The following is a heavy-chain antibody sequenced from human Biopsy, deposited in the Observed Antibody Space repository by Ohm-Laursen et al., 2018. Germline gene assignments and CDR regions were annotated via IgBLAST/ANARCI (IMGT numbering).Heavy chain of an antibody. CDR1: GGSISSSSTYY. Sequence: LSLTCTVSGGSISSSSTYYWAWLRQPPGKGLEWIGSIYNTETTFYNPSLKSRVTISIDTSTNQFSLKVSSVTAADTALYFCARHPTGFWFDPWGQGTLVIVSS. CDR3: ARHPTGFWFDP. J-gene: IGHJ5*02. V-gene: IGHV4-39*01. CDR2: IYNTETT.